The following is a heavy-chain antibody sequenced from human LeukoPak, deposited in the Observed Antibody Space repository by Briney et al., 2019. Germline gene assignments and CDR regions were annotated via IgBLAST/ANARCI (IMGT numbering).Heavy chain of an antibody. J-gene: IGHJ4*02. CDR3: ARDICSTTSCYALDY. V-gene: IGHV4-39*07. CDR2: IYYSGST. Sequence: SETLSLTCTVSGGSISSSSYYWGWIRQPPGKGLEWIGSIYYSGSTYYNPSLKSRVTISVDTSKNQFSLRLSSVTAADTAVYYCARDICSTTSCYALDYWGQGTLVTVSS. CDR1: GGSISSSSYY. D-gene: IGHD2-2*01.